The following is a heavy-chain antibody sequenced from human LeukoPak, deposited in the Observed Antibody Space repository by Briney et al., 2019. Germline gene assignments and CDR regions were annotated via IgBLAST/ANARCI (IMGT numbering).Heavy chain of an antibody. Sequence: GGSLRLSCAASGFTFSSYGMHWVRQAPGKGLEWVAVISYDGRNKYYADSVRGRFTISRDNSKNMLYLQMDSLRTEDTAVYYCARGRLPLLRYFDWSQTYYYYGMDVWGQGTTVTVSS. CDR1: GFTFSSYG. D-gene: IGHD3-9*01. V-gene: IGHV3-30*03. J-gene: IGHJ6*02. CDR2: ISYDGRNK. CDR3: ARGRLPLLRYFDWSQTYYYYGMDV.